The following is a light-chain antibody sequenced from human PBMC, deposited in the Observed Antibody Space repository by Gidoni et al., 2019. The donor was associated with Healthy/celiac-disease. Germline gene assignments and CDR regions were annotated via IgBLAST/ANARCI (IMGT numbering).Light chain of an antibody. CDR3: QQYDNLPIT. J-gene: IGKJ5*01. CDR1: QDISNY. CDR2: DAS. V-gene: IGKV1-33*01. Sequence: DIQMTQSQSALSASVGDRVTITCQASQDISNYFNWYQQKPGKAPKLLIFDASNLETGVPSRFRGSVPGTDFTFTISSLQPEYIATYYCQQYDNLPITFGQETRLEIK.